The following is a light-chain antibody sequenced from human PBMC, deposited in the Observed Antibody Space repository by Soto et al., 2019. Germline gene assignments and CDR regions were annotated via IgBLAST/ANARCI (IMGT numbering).Light chain of an antibody. CDR2: DAS. CDR3: QQRSNWPPGYT. CDR1: QSVRNY. Sequence: EIVLTQSPATLSLSPGERATLSCRASQSVRNYLAWYQQKPGQAPRLLIYDASSRALGIPARFSGSGSGTDFTLTISYLEPEDFAVYYGQQRSNWPPGYTFGQGTKLEI. J-gene: IGKJ2*01. V-gene: IGKV3-11*01.